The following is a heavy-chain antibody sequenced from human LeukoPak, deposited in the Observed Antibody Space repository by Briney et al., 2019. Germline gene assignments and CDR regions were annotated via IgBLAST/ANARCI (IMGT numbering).Heavy chain of an antibody. Sequence: ASVKVSCKASGYTFTSYDINWVRQATGQGLEWMGWMNPNSGNTGYARKFQGRVTMTRNTSISTAYMELSSLRSEDTAVYYCARHGSGSYFGLNYYYYYMDVWGKGTTVTISS. CDR2: MNPNSGNT. CDR3: ARHGSGSYFGLNYYYYYMDV. D-gene: IGHD3-10*01. J-gene: IGHJ6*03. V-gene: IGHV1-8*01. CDR1: GYTFTSYD.